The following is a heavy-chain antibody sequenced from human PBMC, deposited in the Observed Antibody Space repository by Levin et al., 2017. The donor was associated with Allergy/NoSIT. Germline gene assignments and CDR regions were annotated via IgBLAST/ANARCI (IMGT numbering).Heavy chain of an antibody. J-gene: IGHJ4*02. Sequence: GGSLRLSCAASGFTFSNYSMNWVRQAPGKGLEWISYISSTGSNIYHADSVRGRFTTSRDNAKNSLYLQMNSLGAEDTAVYYCAREGGSGSYLNYWGQGTLVTVSS. D-gene: IGHD1-26*01. CDR2: ISSTGSNI. V-gene: IGHV3-48*01. CDR3: AREGGSGSYLNY. CDR1: GFTFSNYS.